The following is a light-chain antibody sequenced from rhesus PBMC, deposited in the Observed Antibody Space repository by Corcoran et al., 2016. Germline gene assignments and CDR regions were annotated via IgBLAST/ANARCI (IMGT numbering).Light chain of an antibody. J-gene: IGKJ2*01. V-gene: IGKV1S12*01. Sequence: DIQMTQSPSALSASVGDRVTISCRASQNIYSNLAWYQQKPGKAPKLLIHGASSLQTGIPSRFSGRESETECTLTISSLQPEDSATYYCQQYYDNPYSFGQGTKVEIK. CDR2: GAS. CDR3: QQYYDNPYS. CDR1: QNIYSN.